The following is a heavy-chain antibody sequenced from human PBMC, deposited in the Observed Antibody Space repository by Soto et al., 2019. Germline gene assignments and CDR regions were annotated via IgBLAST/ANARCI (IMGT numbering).Heavy chain of an antibody. J-gene: IGHJ2*01. V-gene: IGHV4-31*03. CDR2: IYYSGST. CDR3: RDLHSFPRRGSSDL. Sequence: CTVSAGTTSTGGYHWCCIRQHTGKGLEWIGYIYYSGSTYYNPSLKSRVTISVDTSRNQFSLKLSAVTAADTALDDHRDLHSFPRRGSSDL. CDR1: AGTTSTGGYH. D-gene: IGHD4-4*01.